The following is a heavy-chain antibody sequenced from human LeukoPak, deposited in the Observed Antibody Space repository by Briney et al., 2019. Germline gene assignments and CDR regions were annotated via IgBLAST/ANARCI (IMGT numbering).Heavy chain of an antibody. D-gene: IGHD3-10*01. Sequence: GGSLRLSCAASGFTFSSYGMHWVRQAPGKGLEWVSVIYSGGSTYYADSVKGRFTISRDNSKNTLYLQMNSLRAEDTAVYYCARDNRITIIWGQGTMVTVSS. CDR2: IYSGGST. J-gene: IGHJ3*02. CDR1: GFTFSSYG. CDR3: ARDNRITII. V-gene: IGHV3-NL1*01.